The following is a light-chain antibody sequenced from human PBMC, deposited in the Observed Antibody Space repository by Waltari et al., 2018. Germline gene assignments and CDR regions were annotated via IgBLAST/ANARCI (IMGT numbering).Light chain of an antibody. J-gene: IGKJ1*01. CDR3: QQYGSSPQT. Sequence: ENVLTQSPGTLSLSPGERAPLSCRASHSVTSDYVAWYQHKPGQAPRLLIYGAYTRATGIPDRFSASGSGSDFALTISGLEPEDFAVYYCQQYGSSPQTFGQGTKVEIK. V-gene: IGKV3-20*01. CDR1: HSVTSDY. CDR2: GAY.